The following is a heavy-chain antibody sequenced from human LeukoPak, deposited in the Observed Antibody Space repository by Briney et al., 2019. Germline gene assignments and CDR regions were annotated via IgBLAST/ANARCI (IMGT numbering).Heavy chain of an antibody. Sequence: SETLSLTCAVYGGSFSGYYWSWIRQPPGKGLEWIGEINHSGSTNYNPSLKSRVTISVDTSKNQFSLKLSSVTAADTAVYYCARKWRGYYDSSGYLNFDYWGQGTLVTVS. CDR1: GGSFSGYY. V-gene: IGHV4-34*01. J-gene: IGHJ4*02. CDR3: ARKWRGYYDSSGYLNFDY. CDR2: INHSGST. D-gene: IGHD3-22*01.